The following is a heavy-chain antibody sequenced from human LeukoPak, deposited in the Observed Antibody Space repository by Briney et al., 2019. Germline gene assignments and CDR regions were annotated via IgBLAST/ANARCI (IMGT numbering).Heavy chain of an antibody. CDR3: AREGTAYCGGDCYLDY. V-gene: IGHV3-21*01. CDR1: GFTFSTYS. Sequence: GGSLRLSCAASGFTFSTYSMNWVRQAPGKGLEWISSIRDSSSYIYYAESVKGRFTLSRDNAKNSLYLQMSSLRAEDTAVYYCAREGTAYCGGDCYLDYWGQGTLVTVSS. CDR2: IRDSSSYI. D-gene: IGHD2-21*01. J-gene: IGHJ4*02.